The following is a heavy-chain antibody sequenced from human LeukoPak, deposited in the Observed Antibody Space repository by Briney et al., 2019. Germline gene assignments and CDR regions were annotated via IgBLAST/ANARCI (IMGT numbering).Heavy chain of an antibody. J-gene: IGHJ6*02. CDR3: ARGPSPYYYDSSGYQPYGMDV. D-gene: IGHD3-22*01. V-gene: IGHV1-69*13. CDR1: GGTFSSYA. CDR2: IIPIFGTA. Sequence: GASVKVSCKASGGTFSSYAISWVRQAPGQGLEWMGGIIPIFGTANYAQKFQGRVTITADESTSTAYMELSSLRSEDTAVYYCARGPSPYYYDSSGYQPYGMDVWGQGTTVTVSS.